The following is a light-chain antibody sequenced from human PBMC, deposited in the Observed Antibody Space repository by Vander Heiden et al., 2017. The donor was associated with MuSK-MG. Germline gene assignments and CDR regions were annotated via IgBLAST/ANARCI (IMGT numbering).Light chain of an antibody. Sequence: DIVMTQSPDSLAVSLGERATINCKSSQSVFYSSTNDNYVGWYQQKAGQPPRLLIYRASNRESGVPDRFSGSGSGTDFTLTISSLQAEDVAVYYCQQYLSDFWTFGQGTRVEIK. V-gene: IGKV4-1*01. CDR3: QQYLSDFWT. J-gene: IGKJ1*01. CDR2: RAS. CDR1: QSVFYSSTNDNY.